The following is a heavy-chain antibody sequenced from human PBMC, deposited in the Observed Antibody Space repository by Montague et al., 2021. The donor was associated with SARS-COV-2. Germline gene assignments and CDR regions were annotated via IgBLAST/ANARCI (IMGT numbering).Heavy chain of an antibody. D-gene: IGHD2-8*02. CDR3: ARDEYNRYWYKY. J-gene: IGHJ4*02. CDR1: AGSLSSRSNY. Sequence: SETLSLTCTVSAGSLSSRSNYWGWIRQPPGMGLQWIGSVDSAGGTYYSPSLKSRVTISLDTSKNQFSLKLSSVTAADTAVYYCARDEYNRYWYKYWGQGATVTVSS. CDR2: VDSAGGT. V-gene: IGHV4-39*07.